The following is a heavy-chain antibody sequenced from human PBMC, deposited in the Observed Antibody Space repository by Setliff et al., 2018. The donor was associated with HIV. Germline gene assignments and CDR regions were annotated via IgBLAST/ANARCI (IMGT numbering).Heavy chain of an antibody. CDR2: ISPYNGDT. CDR3: AKDTGVFGVVRPPEY. Sequence: ASVKVSCKASGYTFTNYGINWVRQAPGQGLEWMGWISPYNGDTNYAQKFQGRVTITADKSTSTTYMDLSSLRSEDTAVYYCAKDTGVFGVVRPPEYWGQGTLVTVSS. D-gene: IGHD3-3*01. V-gene: IGHV1-18*01. J-gene: IGHJ4*02. CDR1: GYTFTNYG.